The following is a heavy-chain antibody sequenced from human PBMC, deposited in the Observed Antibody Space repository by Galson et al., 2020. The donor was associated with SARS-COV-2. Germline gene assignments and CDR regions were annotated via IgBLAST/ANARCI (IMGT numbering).Heavy chain of an antibody. CDR2: ISYDGSNK. J-gene: IGHJ3*02. CDR3: ARARGGNYGDAFDI. Sequence: GESLKISCAASGFTFSTYALHWVRQAPGKGLEWVAVISYDGSNKYYADSVKGRFTISRDNSKNTLYLQMNSLRAEDTAVYYCARARGGNYGDAFDIWGQGTMVTVSS. CDR1: GFTFSTYA. V-gene: IGHV3-30*01. D-gene: IGHD4-4*01.